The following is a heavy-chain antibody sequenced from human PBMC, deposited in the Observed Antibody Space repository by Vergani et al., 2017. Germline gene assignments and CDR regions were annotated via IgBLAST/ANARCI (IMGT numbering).Heavy chain of an antibody. Sequence: QVQLVQSGAEVKKPGSSVKVSCKASGGTFSSYAISWVRQAPGQGLQWMGRIIPILGIANYAQKFQGRVTITAVKSTSTAYMELSSLRSEDTAVYYCARGGPTAMDPYYYGMDVWGQGTTVTVSS. V-gene: IGHV1-69*04. D-gene: IGHD5-18*01. CDR1: GGTFSSYA. J-gene: IGHJ6*02. CDR2: IIPILGIA. CDR3: ARGGPTAMDPYYYGMDV.